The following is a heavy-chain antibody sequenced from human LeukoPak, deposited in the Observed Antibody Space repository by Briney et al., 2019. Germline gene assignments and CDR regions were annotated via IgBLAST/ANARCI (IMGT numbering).Heavy chain of an antibody. CDR3: ARGDRNSSSPLDY. D-gene: IGHD6-6*01. CDR2: INHSGST. Sequence: SETLSLTCAVYGGSFSGYYWSWIRQPPGKGLEWIGEINHSGSTNYNPSLKSRVTISVDTSKNQFSLKLSSVTAADTAVYYCARGDRNSSSPLDYWGQGTLVTVSS. CDR1: GGSFSGYY. J-gene: IGHJ4*02. V-gene: IGHV4-34*01.